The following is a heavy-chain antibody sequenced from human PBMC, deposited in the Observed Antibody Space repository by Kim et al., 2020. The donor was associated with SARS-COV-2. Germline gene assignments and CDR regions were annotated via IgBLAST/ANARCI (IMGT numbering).Heavy chain of an antibody. V-gene: IGHV1-2*02. Sequence: KFQGRVTMTRDTSISTAYMELSRLRSDDTAVYYCARGPLAAAQKKDRLDYWGQGTLVTVSS. CDR3: ARGPLAAAQKKDRLDY. D-gene: IGHD6-13*01. J-gene: IGHJ4*02.